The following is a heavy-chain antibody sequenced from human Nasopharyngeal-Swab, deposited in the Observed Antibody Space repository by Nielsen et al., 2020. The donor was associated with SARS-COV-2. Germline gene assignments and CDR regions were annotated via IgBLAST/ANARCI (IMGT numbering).Heavy chain of an antibody. CDR1: GFTFSSYS. V-gene: IGHV3-21*01. D-gene: IGHD6-13*01. CDR2: ISSSSSYT. J-gene: IGHJ4*02. CDR3: ARDGYSSSWYDY. Sequence: GESLKISCAASGFTFSSYSMNWVRQAPGKGLEWVSSISSSSSYTYYADSVKGRFTISRDNAKNSLYLQMNSLRAEDTAVYYCARDGYSSSWYDYWGQGTLVTVSS.